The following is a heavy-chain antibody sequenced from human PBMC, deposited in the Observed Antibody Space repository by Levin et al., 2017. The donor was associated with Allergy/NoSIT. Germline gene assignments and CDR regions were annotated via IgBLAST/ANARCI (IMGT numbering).Heavy chain of an antibody. CDR2: IIHSGVGT. D-gene: IGHD2-8*02. J-gene: IGHJ4*02. CDR3: AKDAILGSDQPYYCDY. Sequence: PGGSLRLSCAASGFTFNNYAMSWVRQAPGKGLEWVSAIIHSGVGTYYADSVKGRFTISRDNSKNTMYLQMNSLRAEDTAVYFCAKDAILGSDQPYYCDYWGQGTLVTASS. CDR1: GFTFNNYA. V-gene: IGHV3-23*01.